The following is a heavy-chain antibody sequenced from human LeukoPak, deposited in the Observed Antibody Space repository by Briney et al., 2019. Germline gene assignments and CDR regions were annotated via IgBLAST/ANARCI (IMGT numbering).Heavy chain of an antibody. D-gene: IGHD3-22*01. V-gene: IGHV3-30-3*01. J-gene: IGHJ4*02. CDR3: ARSLHSSGYYDY. CDR1: GFTFSSYA. CDR2: ISYDGNNK. Sequence: GGSLRLSCAASGFTFSSYAMHWVRQAPGKGLEWVAVISYDGNNKYYADSVKGRFTISRDNSKNTLYLQMNSLRAEDTAVYYCARSLHSSGYYDYWGQGTLVTVSS.